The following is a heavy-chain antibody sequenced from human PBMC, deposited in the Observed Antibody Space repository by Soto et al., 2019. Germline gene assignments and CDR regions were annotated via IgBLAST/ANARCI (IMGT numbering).Heavy chain of an antibody. V-gene: IGHV1-46*01. CDR1: GYTFTSYY. CDR3: ARAHRGGGYSYGYGFYYYYGMDV. Sequence: ASVKVSCKASGYTFTSYYMHWVRQAPGQGLEWMGIINPSGGSTSYAQKFQGRVTMTRDTSTSTVYMELSSLRSEDTAVYYCARAHRGGGYSYGYGFYYYYGMDVWGQGXTVTV. D-gene: IGHD5-18*01. J-gene: IGHJ6*02. CDR2: INPSGGST.